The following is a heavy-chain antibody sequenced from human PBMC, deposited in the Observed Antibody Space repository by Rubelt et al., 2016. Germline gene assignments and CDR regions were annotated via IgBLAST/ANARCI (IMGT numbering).Heavy chain of an antibody. J-gene: IGHJ2*01. CDR2: TSSNDGNT. CDR1: GYTFTNYG. V-gene: IGHV1-18*01. CDR3: ARDGYFDL. Sequence: QVQLVQSGSELKKPGASVTVSCKASGYTFTNYGIAWVRQAPGQGLEWVGWTSSNDGNTNYAQNHQGRVTMTTDTSTGTAYMELRSLRSDDTAVYYCARDGYFDLWGRGTLVTVSS.